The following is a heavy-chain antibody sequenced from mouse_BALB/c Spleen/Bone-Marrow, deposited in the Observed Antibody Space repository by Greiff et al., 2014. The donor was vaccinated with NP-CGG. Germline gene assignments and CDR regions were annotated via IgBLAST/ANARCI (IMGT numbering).Heavy chain of an antibody. J-gene: IGHJ3*01. Sequence: QVQLQQSGAELARPGASVKMSCKASGYAFTSYTMHWVKQRPGQGLEWIGYINPSSGYTNYNQKFKDKATLTADKSSSTAYMQLSSLTSEDSAVYYCARSNGNYVLAYWGQGTLVTVSA. CDR3: ARSNGNYVLAY. D-gene: IGHD2-1*01. CDR2: INPSSGYT. CDR1: GYAFTSYT. V-gene: IGHV1-4*01.